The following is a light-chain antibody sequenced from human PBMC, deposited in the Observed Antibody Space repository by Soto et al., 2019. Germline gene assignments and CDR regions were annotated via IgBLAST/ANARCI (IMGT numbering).Light chain of an antibody. V-gene: IGKV3-15*01. CDR3: QQYDYWPWT. CDR1: QSVGST. J-gene: IGKJ1*01. CDR2: GAS. Sequence: EIVMTQSPATLSVSPGERATLSCRASQSVGSTLTWYQHKRGQAPRPLIFGASTRAAGIPARFSGSGSGTEFTLTISSLQPEDIAVYYCQQYDYWPWTFGQGTKVDIK.